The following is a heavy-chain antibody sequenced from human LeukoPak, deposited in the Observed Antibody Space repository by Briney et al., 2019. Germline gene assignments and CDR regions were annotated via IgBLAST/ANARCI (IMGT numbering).Heavy chain of an antibody. V-gene: IGHV4-39*07. CDR3: AREGLRGRRYHDILTGPDWFDP. CDR1: GGSISSSTYY. D-gene: IGHD3-9*01. CDR2: IYYSGRT. J-gene: IGHJ5*02. Sequence: SETLSLTCTVSGGSISSSTYYWGWIRQPPGEGLEWIGNIYYSGRTYYNPSLKSRVTISVDTSKNQFSLKLRSVTAADTAVYYCAREGLRGRRYHDILTGPDWFDPWGQGTLVTVSS.